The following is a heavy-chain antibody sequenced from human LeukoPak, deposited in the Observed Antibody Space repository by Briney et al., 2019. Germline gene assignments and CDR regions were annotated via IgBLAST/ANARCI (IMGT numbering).Heavy chain of an antibody. D-gene: IGHD1-14*01. Sequence: GGSLRLSCAASGFTFSSHAMTWVRQAPGKGLEWGSSITGSGGSTFYAASVKGRFTISRDNSKNTLYLQMNSLRAEDTAVYYCAKLGISDGIDYWGQGTLVTVSS. CDR3: AKLGISDGIDY. J-gene: IGHJ4*02. V-gene: IGHV3-23*01. CDR1: GFTFSSHA. CDR2: ITGSGGST.